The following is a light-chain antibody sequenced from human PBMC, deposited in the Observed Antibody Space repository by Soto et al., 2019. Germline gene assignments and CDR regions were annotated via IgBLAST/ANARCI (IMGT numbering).Light chain of an antibody. J-gene: IGKJ2*01. CDR3: QHYGSSPPMYT. Sequence: PGETATLSCRAAQSVDNRYLAWYQQKPGQAPRLLIYATSRRATGIPDRFSGSGSGTDFSLTISRLEPEDFSVYYCQHYGSSPPMYTFGQGTNLEVK. CDR1: QSVDNRY. CDR2: ATS. V-gene: IGKV3-20*01.